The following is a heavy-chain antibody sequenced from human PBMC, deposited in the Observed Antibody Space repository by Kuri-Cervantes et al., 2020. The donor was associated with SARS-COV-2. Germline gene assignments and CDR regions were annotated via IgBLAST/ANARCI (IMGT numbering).Heavy chain of an antibody. CDR2: INPNSGGT. V-gene: IGHV1-2*02. CDR3: ARSYLGWSSSSAV. Sequence: ASVKVSCKASGYTFISYGITWVRQAPGQGLEWMGWINPNSGGTNYAQKFQGRVTMTRDTSISTAYMELSRLRSDDTAVYYCARSYLGWSSSSAVWGQGTLVTVSS. J-gene: IGHJ4*02. CDR1: GYTFISYG. D-gene: IGHD6-6*01.